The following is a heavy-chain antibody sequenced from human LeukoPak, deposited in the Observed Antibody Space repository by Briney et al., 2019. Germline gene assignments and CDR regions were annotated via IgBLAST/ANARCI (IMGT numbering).Heavy chain of an antibody. Sequence: PSETLSLTCTVSGGSISSYYWSWIRQPPGKGLEWIGYIYYSGSTNYNPSLKSRVTISVDTSKNQFSLELTSVTAADTAVYYCARTTEGGYTYGYFYYYMDVWGKGTTVTISS. V-gene: IGHV4-59*01. CDR3: ARTTEGGYTYGYFYYYMDV. J-gene: IGHJ6*03. D-gene: IGHD5-18*01. CDR1: GGSISSYY. CDR2: IYYSGST.